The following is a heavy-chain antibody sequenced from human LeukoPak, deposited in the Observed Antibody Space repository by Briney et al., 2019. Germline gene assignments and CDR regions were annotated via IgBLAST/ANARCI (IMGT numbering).Heavy chain of an antibody. CDR1: GFTFSSWW. V-gene: IGHV3-7*01. D-gene: IGHD1-26*01. Sequence: GGSLRLSCAVSGFTFSSWWMTWVRQAPGKGLEWVANIKQDGSEKYYVDSVKGRFTISRDNAKNSLYLQMNSLRAEDTAVYYCARVGWELYYYYYYMDVWGKGTTVTVSS. CDR3: ARVGWELYYYYYYMDV. CDR2: IKQDGSEK. J-gene: IGHJ6*03.